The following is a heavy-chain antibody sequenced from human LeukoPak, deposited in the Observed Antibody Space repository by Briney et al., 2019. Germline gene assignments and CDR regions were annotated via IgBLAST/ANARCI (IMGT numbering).Heavy chain of an antibody. J-gene: IGHJ4*02. CDR2: INHSGST. Sequence: SETLSLTCAVYGGSLSGYIWSWIRQPPGKGVEWMGEINHSGSTDYNPSLKSRVTMSVDTSRNQFSLKLNSVTAADAAVYYCVRADGRDGYRGLVDYWGQGTLVTVSA. V-gene: IGHV4-34*01. D-gene: IGHD5-24*01. CDR1: GGSLSGYI. CDR3: VRADGRDGYRGLVDY.